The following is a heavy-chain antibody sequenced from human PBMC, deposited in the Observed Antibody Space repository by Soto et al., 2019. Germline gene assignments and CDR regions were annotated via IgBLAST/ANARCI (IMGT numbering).Heavy chain of an antibody. CDR2: IYHTGNA. CDR3: ARRNYFDY. J-gene: IGHJ4*02. Sequence: TSETLSLTCSVSGDSISNSRFYWAWIRQPPGEGLEWIGSIYHTGNAYYNPSLKSRVTISVDTSKNQFSLKLTSVTAAYAVLYYCARRNYFDYWDQATLVTV. V-gene: IGHV4-39*01. CDR1: GDSISNSRFY.